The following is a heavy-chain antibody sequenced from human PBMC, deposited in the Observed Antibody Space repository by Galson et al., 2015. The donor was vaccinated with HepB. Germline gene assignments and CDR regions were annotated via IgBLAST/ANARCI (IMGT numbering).Heavy chain of an antibody. CDR3: ARDTRPTTVTTWGDYYGMDV. CDR2: ISSSSSYT. Sequence: SLRLSCAASGFTFSDYYMSWLRQAPGKGLEWVSYISSSSSYTNYADSVKGRFTISRDNAKNSLYLQMNSLRAEDTAVYYCARDTRPTTVTTWGDYYGMDVWGQGTTVTVSS. D-gene: IGHD4-17*01. V-gene: IGHV3-11*06. J-gene: IGHJ6*02. CDR1: GFTFSDYY.